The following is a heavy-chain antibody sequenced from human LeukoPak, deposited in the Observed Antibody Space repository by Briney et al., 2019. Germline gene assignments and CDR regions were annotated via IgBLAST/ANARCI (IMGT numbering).Heavy chain of an antibody. D-gene: IGHD3-10*01. CDR1: GYTFTNYG. Sequence: ASVKVSCKASGYTFTNYGTSWVRQAPGQGLEWMGWISGYNGNTNSAQKLQGRVSMTTDTSTSTAYMELRSLRSDDTAVYYCARGVASRLWFGEPTSVDAFDVWGQGTMVTVSS. CDR2: ISGYNGNT. V-gene: IGHV1-18*01. J-gene: IGHJ3*01. CDR3: ARGVASRLWFGEPTSVDAFDV.